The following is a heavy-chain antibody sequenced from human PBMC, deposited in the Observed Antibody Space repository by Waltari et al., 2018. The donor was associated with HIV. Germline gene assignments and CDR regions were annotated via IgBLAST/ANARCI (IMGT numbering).Heavy chain of an antibody. D-gene: IGHD6-13*01. CDR3: ARRGMAAAGTGAGAFDY. Sequence: EVQLVQSGAEVKKPGESLKISCKGSGYSFTNYWIGWVRQMPGKGLEWMGIIYPGDSDTRYSPSFQGQGTISAVKSISTAYLQLSSLKASDTAMYYCARRGMAAAGTGAGAFDYWGQGTLVTVSS. CDR1: GYSFTNYW. J-gene: IGHJ4*02. V-gene: IGHV5-51*01. CDR2: IYPGDSDT.